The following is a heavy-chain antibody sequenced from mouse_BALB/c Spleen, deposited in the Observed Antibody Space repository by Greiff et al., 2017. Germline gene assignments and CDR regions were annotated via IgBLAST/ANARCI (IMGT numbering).Heavy chain of an antibody. CDR3: ARGDLVWDQGGFAY. D-gene: IGHD2-10*02. CDR2: IDPENGNT. Sequence: VQLKQSGAELVRPGALVKLSCKASGFNIKDYYMHWVKQRPEQGLEWIGWIDPENGNTIYDPKFQGKASITADTSSNTAYLQLSSLTSEDTAVYCGARGDLVWDQGGFAYWGQGTLVTVSA. CDR1: GFNIKDYY. V-gene: IGHV14-1*02. J-gene: IGHJ3*01.